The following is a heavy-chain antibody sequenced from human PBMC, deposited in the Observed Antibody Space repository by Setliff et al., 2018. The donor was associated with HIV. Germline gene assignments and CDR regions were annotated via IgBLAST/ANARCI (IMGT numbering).Heavy chain of an antibody. CDR1: GGSLSGYY. Sequence: PSETLSFTCAVYGGSLSGYYWSWVRQSPGRGLEWSGEINQSGNTNFNPSLKSRLIISVDTSKSQFSLKLTSVTAADTALYYCAREGGQGYSGSGSFYHRNFDLWGRGTLVTVSS. CDR2: INQSGNT. CDR3: AREGGQGYSGSGSFYHRNFDL. J-gene: IGHJ2*01. V-gene: IGHV4-34*01. D-gene: IGHD3-10*01.